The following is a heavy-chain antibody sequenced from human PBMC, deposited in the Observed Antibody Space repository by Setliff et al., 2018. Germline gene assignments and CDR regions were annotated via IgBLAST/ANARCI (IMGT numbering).Heavy chain of an antibody. CDR3: ARVSGFLYVDV. V-gene: IGHV4-61*09. CDR1: GGSISSRTYY. CDR2: IYTSWST. J-gene: IGHJ6*03. Sequence: SETLSLTCNVSGGSISSRTYYWSWIRQPAGKGLEWIRHIYTSWSTNYNPSLKSRVTMSVDTTKNQFSLKLTSVTAADTAVYYCARVSGFLYVDVWGKGTTVTVSS. D-gene: IGHD3-3*01.